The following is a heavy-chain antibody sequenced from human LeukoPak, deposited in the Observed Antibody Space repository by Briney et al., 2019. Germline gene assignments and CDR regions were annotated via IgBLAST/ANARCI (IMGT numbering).Heavy chain of an antibody. CDR2: INHSGST. D-gene: IGHD5-24*01. CDR1: GGSFSGYY. J-gene: IGHJ6*03. Sequence: SETLSLTCAVYGGSFSGYYWSWIRQPSGKGLEWIGEINHSGSTNYNPSLKSRVTISVDTSKNQFSLKLSSVTAADTAVYYCAIYGGSYKYYYYYYYMDVWGKGTTVTVSS. CDR3: AIYGGSYKYYYYYYYMDV. V-gene: IGHV4-34*01.